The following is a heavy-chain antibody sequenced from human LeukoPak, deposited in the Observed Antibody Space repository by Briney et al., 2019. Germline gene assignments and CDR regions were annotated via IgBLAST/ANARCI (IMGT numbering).Heavy chain of an antibody. D-gene: IGHD1-7*01. CDR2: AYSSGTT. CDR1: DGSISGYY. J-gene: IGHJ4*02. CDR3: ARRSPFDDWNYDY. V-gene: IGHV4-59*08. Sequence: SETLSLTCTVSDGSISGYYWGWFRQPPGKGLEWIGYAYSSGTTKYNPFLKSRLTISVDTSKNQFSLTLSSVTAADTAVYYCARRSPFDDWNYDYWGQGTLVTVSS.